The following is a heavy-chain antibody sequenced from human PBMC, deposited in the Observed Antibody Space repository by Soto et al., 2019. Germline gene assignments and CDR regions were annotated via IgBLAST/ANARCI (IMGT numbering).Heavy chain of an antibody. CDR3: AKDEPFSRYYYHRNLFAF. J-gene: IGHJ4*01. Sequence: GVSLRISSAAYGFTFSSYAMSWVRQAPGKGLEWVSAISGSGGSTYCADSVKGRFTISRDNSKNTLYLQMNSLRAEDTAVYYCAKDEPFSRYYYHRNLFAFRGQRTLVTGSS. D-gene: IGHD1-26*01. CDR1: GFTFSSYA. V-gene: IGHV3-23*01. CDR2: ISGSGGST.